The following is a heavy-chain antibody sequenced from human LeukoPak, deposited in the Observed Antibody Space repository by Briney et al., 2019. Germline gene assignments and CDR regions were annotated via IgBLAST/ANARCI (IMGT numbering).Heavy chain of an antibody. CDR3: ASGEEFSWFFY. CDR1: GYSINSGYY. CDR2: IYQSGTT. V-gene: IGHV4-38-2*02. D-gene: IGHD3-10*01. J-gene: IGHJ4*02. Sequence: KPSETLSLTCTVSGYSINSGYYWGWIRQPPGKGLEWIGSIYQSGTTYYNPSLKSRVTISVDTSKNQLSLKLTSVTAADTAVYYCASGEEFSWFFYWGQGTLVTVSS.